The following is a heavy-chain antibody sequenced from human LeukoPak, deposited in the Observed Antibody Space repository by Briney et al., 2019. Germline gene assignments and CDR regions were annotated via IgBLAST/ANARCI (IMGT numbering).Heavy chain of an antibody. CDR2: IYTSGST. CDR1: GGSISSGSYY. D-gene: IGHD2-21*01. CDR3: ARDLYQGPLLWYFDY. Sequence: PSETLSFTCTVSGGSISSGSYYWSWIRQPAGKGLEWIGRIYTSGSTNYNPSLKGRVTISVDTSKNQFSLKLSSVTAADTAVYYCARDLYQGPLLWYFDYWGQGTLVTVSS. V-gene: IGHV4-61*02. J-gene: IGHJ4*02.